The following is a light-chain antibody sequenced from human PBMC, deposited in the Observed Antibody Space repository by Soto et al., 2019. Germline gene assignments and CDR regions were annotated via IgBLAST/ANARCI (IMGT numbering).Light chain of an antibody. CDR2: AAS. Sequence: DIQLTQSPSFLSASVGDRVTITCRASQGISSYLAWYQQKPGKALKLLIYAASTLQRGVPSRFSGSGSGTEFTLTISSLQSEDFATYYCQQLNSYLPLTFGGGTKVEIK. J-gene: IGKJ4*01. CDR1: QGISSY. CDR3: QQLNSYLPLT. V-gene: IGKV1-9*01.